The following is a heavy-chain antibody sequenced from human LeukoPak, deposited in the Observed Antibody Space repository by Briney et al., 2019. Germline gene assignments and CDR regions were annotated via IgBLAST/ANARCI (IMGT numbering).Heavy chain of an antibody. J-gene: IGHJ4*02. CDR3: AKDVGYDILTGYYSYASDY. CDR1: GFTFSSYA. V-gene: IGHV3-23*01. D-gene: IGHD3-9*01. Sequence: AGGSLRLSCAASGFTFSSYAMSWVRQAPGKGLEWASAISGSGGSTYYADSVKGRFTISRDNSKNTLYLQMNSLRAEDTAVYYCAKDVGYDILTGYYSYASDYWGQGTLVTVSS. CDR2: ISGSGGST.